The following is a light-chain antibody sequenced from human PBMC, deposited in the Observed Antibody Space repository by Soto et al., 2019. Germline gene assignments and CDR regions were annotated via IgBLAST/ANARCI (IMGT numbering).Light chain of an antibody. V-gene: IGKV1-5*03. CDR1: QTISSW. Sequence: DIEMTQSPSTLSGSVGDRVTITRRASQTISSWLAWYQQKPGKASKLMIYKASTLKSGVPSRFSGSGAGTEFILTISSLEPEDFAVYYCYQRQYWHPITFGQGTRLEIK. CDR2: KAS. CDR3: YQRQYWHPIT. J-gene: IGKJ5*01.